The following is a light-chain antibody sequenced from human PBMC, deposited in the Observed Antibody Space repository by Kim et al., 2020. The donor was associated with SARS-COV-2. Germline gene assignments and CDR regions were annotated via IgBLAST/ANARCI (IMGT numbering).Light chain of an antibody. Sequence: AIQMTQAPSSLSASVGDRVTITCRASQGIRNDLGWYQQAPGKPPKLLIYAASTLQSGVPSRFSGNGSDTDFTLTISSLQPEDFATYYCLQDYTFPYTFGRGTKLEIK. CDR3: LQDYTFPYT. CDR2: AAS. CDR1: QGIRND. V-gene: IGKV1-6*01. J-gene: IGKJ2*01.